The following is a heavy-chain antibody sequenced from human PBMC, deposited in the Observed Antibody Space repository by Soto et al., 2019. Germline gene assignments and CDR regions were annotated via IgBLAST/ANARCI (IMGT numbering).Heavy chain of an antibody. J-gene: IGHJ6*02. CDR1: GYTFTSYG. CDR3: ARAPWEFTNYDYYYYYGMDV. Sequence: ASVKVSCKASGYTFTSYGISWVRQAPGQGLEWMGWISAYNGNTNYAQKLQGRVTMTADTSTSTAYMELRSLRSDDTAVYYCARAPWEFTNYDYYYYYGMDVWGQGTTVNVS. D-gene: IGHD3-10*01. CDR2: ISAYNGNT. V-gene: IGHV1-18*01.